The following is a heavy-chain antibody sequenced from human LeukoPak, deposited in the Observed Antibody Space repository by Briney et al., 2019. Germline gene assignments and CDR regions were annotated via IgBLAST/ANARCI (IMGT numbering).Heavy chain of an antibody. J-gene: IGHJ4*02. Sequence: GGSLRLSCAASGFTFSSYAMSWVRQAPGKGLEWVSAISGSGGSTYYADSVKGRFTISRDNSKNTLYLQMNSLRAEDTAVYYCAKALSSAIAVAGTRDYWGQGTLVTVSS. CDR2: ISGSGGST. V-gene: IGHV3-23*01. CDR3: AKALSSAIAVAGTRDY. CDR1: GFTFSSYA. D-gene: IGHD6-19*01.